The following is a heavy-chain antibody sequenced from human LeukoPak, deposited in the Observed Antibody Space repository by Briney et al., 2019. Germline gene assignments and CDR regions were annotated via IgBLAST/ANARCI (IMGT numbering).Heavy chain of an antibody. V-gene: IGHV4-39*07. J-gene: IGHJ4*02. CDR2: LYYSGGT. D-gene: IGHD3-10*01. CDR1: GDSISTSNSY. Sequence: KPSETLSLTCAVSGDSISTSNSYWGWIRQPPGKGLEWIGNLYYSGGTYYNPSLKSRVTISVDTSKNQFFLKLNSVTAADTAVYYCATVGYSSATRSYYFDYWGQGTLVTVSS. CDR3: ATVGYSSATRSYYFDY.